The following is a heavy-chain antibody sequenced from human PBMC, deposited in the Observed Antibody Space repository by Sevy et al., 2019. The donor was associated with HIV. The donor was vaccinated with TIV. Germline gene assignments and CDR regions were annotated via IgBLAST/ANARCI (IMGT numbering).Heavy chain of an antibody. Sequence: GGSLRLSCAASGFTFSTYTMNWVRQAPGKGLEWVSSISSSSNYIYYADSVKGRFTISRDNAKNSLYLQMNSLRAEDMAVYYCARANLDSSGSYDAFDIWGQGTMVTVSS. J-gene: IGHJ3*02. CDR3: ARANLDSSGSYDAFDI. V-gene: IGHV3-21*01. CDR2: ISSSSNYI. D-gene: IGHD3-22*01. CDR1: GFTFSTYT.